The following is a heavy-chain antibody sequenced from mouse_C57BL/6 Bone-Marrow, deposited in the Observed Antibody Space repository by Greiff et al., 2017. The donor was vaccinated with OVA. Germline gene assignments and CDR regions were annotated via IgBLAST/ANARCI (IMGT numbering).Heavy chain of an antibody. CDR1: GYTFTSYW. CDR2: IDPSSGGT. J-gene: IGHJ2*01. CDR3: ARWTTVVATDY. D-gene: IGHD1-1*01. Sequence: QVHVQQPGAELVKPGASVKLSCKASGYTFTSYWMHWVKQRPGRGLEWIGKIDPSSGGTKYNEKFKGKATLTVDKPSSTAYMQLSSLTSEDSAVYYCARWTTVVATDYWGQGTTLTVAS. V-gene: IGHV1-72*01.